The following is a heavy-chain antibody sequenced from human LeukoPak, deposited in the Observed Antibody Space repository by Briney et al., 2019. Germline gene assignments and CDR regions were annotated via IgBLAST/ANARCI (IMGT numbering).Heavy chain of an antibody. CDR3: ARGRPKMATIDY. Sequence: PGGSLRLSCAASGFTFSSYAMHWVRQAPGKGLEWVAVISYDGSNKYYADSVKGRFTISRDNSKNTLYLQMNSLRAEDTAVYYCARGRPKMATIDYWGQGTLVTVSS. V-gene: IGHV3-30*04. CDR2: ISYDGSNK. D-gene: IGHD5-24*01. J-gene: IGHJ4*02. CDR1: GFTFSSYA.